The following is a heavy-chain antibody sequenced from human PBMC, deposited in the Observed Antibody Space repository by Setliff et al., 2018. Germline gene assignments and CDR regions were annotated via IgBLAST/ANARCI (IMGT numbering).Heavy chain of an antibody. CDR3: ARTGTYRYFDY. Sequence: SETLSLTCTVSGASLSSGTYYWGWIRQPPGKGLEWIGRIYYRGDTYYNASLKGRLTISVDTAQNQFSLRLTSVTAADTAVYYCARTGTYRYFDYWGQGALVTRLL. D-gene: IGHD1-1*01. V-gene: IGHV4-39*01. CDR1: GASLSSGTYY. CDR2: IYYRGDT. J-gene: IGHJ4*02.